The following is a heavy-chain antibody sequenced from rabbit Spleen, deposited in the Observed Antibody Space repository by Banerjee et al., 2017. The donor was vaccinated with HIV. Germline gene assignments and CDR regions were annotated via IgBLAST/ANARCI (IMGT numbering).Heavy chain of an antibody. J-gene: IGHJ4*01. CDR3: LKDFGL. CDR2: IYAGSSGST. D-gene: IGHD5-1*01. Sequence: LEESGGGLVKPGGTLTLTCTVSGFSFSSNWICWVRQAPGKGLEWIACIYAGSSGSTYYASWAKGRFTISKTSSTMVDLKMTSLTAADTATYVCLKDFGLGGPGTLVTVS. V-gene: IGHV1S45*01. CDR1: GFSFSSNW.